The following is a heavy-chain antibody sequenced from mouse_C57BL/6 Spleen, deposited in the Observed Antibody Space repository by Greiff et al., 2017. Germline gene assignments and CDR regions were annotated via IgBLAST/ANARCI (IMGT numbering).Heavy chain of an antibody. CDR1: GYAFSSYW. CDR2: IYPGDGDT. J-gene: IGHJ2*01. V-gene: IGHV1-80*01. CDR3: ARIDYFDY. Sequence: QVQLKESGAELVKPGASVKISCKASGYAFSSYWMNWVQQRPGKGLEWLGQIYPGDGDTNYNGHFKGKATRTADKASSTVYMQLSRLTSEDAAVYCCARIDYFDYWGQGTTLTVSS.